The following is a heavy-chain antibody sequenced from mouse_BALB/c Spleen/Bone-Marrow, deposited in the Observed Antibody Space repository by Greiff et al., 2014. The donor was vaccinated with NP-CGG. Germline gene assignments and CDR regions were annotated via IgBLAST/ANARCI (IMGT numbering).Heavy chain of an antibody. J-gene: IGHJ4*01. CDR3: ARNGYYVYYYAMDY. D-gene: IGHD2-3*01. V-gene: IGHV14-3*02. CDR1: GFNIKDTY. Sequence: EVQLQQSGAELVRPGASAKLSCTASGFNIKDTYMHWVKQRPEQGLEWIGRIDPANGNTKYDPKFQGKATITADTSSSTAYLQLSSLTSEDTAVYYCARNGYYVYYYAMDYWGPGTSVTVSS. CDR2: IDPANGNT.